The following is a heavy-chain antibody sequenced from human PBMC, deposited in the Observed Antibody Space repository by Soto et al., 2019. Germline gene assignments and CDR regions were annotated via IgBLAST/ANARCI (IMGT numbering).Heavy chain of an antibody. CDR3: ARGVYDYIWGSYRGLSTFFDY. V-gene: IGHV1-18*01. Sequence: QVQLVQSGAEVKKPGASVKVSCKASGYTFTCYGISWVRQAPGQGLEWMGWISAYNGNTNYAQKLQGRVTMTTDTSTSTAYMELRSLRSDDTAVYYCARGVYDYIWGSYRGLSTFFDYWGQGTLVTVSS. J-gene: IGHJ4*02. CDR2: ISAYNGNT. CDR1: GYTFTCYG. D-gene: IGHD3-16*02.